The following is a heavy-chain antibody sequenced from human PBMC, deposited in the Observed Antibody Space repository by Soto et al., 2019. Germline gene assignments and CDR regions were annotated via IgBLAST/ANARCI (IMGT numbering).Heavy chain of an antibody. J-gene: IGHJ4*02. Sequence: GASVKVSCKASGYTFTSYGISWVRQAPGRGLEWMGWISAYNGNTNYAQKLQGRVTMTTDTSTSTAYMELRSLRSDDTAVYYCARDIVTWSGYYAAHDYWGQGTLGTVSS. CDR2: ISAYNGNT. CDR3: ARDIVTWSGYYAAHDY. D-gene: IGHD3-3*01. V-gene: IGHV1-18*01. CDR1: GYTFTSYG.